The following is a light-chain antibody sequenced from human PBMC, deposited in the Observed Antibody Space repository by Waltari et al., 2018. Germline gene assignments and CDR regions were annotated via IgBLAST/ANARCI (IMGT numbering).Light chain of an antibody. V-gene: IGLV4-69*01. J-gene: IGLJ3*02. CDR2: VNSDGSH. Sequence: QLVLTQSPSASASLGASVKLTCTLSSGHSSNVIAWLQQRPEKGPRYLMKVNSDGSHSKGDEIPDRFPGSSSGAERYLTISSLQSEDEADYFCQTGGHGTWVFGGGTTLTVL. CDR3: QTGGHGTWV. CDR1: SGHSSNV.